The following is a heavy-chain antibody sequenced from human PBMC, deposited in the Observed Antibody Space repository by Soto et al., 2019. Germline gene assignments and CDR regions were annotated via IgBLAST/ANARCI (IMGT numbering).Heavy chain of an antibody. V-gene: IGHV3-23*01. Sequence: LRLSCAASGFTFSSYAMSWVRQAPGKGLEWVSAISGSGGSTYYADSVKGRFTISRDNSKNTLYLQMNSLRAEDTAVYYCAKDGMSTTRVYFDYWGQGTLVTVSS. J-gene: IGHJ4*02. D-gene: IGHD2-2*01. CDR1: GFTFSSYA. CDR2: ISGSGGST. CDR3: AKDGMSTTRVYFDY.